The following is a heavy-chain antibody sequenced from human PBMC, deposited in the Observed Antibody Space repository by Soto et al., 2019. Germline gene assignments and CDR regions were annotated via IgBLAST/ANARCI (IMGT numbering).Heavy chain of an antibody. D-gene: IGHD6-13*01. Sequence: QVQLQQWGAGLLKPSETLSITCAVYGGSFSGYYWSWIRQPRGKGLEWIGEINHSGSTNYNPSLKSLVTISVDTSKNQFSLKLSSVTAADTAVYYCARVIDPQLVPDYWGQGTLVTVSS. CDR3: ARVIDPQLVPDY. J-gene: IGHJ4*02. V-gene: IGHV4-34*01. CDR1: GGSFSGYY. CDR2: INHSGST.